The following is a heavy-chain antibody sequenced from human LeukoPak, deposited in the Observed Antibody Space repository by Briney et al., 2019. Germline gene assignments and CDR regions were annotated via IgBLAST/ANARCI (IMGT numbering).Heavy chain of an antibody. CDR3: ARDFYGSGSQSTGMDV. V-gene: IGHV3-30-3*01. J-gene: IGHJ6*02. CDR2: ITYDGARK. D-gene: IGHD3-10*01. Sequence: GGSLRRSCAASGFTCSSHVLHWVRQAPGEGLEWLSMITYDGARKDYADSEQGRFIMTTNNSRNTLYLQLNSLRTEDTAVYFCARDFYGSGSQSTGMDVWGQGTTVIVSS. CDR1: GFTCSSHV.